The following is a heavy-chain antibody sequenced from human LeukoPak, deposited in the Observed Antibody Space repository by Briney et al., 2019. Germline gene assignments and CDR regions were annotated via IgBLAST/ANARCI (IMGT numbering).Heavy chain of an antibody. D-gene: IGHD3-16*02. Sequence: GGSLRLSCAASGFTFSSYWMSWVRQAPGKGLEWVANTKQDGSEKAYVDSVKGRFTISRDNAKNSLYLQMNSLRVEDTAVYYCARGLFGGVIVAFDYWGQGTLVTVSS. CDR2: TKQDGSEK. V-gene: IGHV3-7*01. CDR3: ARGLFGGVIVAFDY. CDR1: GFTFSSYW. J-gene: IGHJ4*02.